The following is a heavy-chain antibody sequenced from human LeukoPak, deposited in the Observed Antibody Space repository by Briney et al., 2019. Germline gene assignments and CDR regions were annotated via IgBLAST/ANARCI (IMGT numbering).Heavy chain of an antibody. CDR3: AKSTGGSCYSASDL. CDR2: ISGSGGST. V-gene: IGHV3-23*01. D-gene: IGHD2-15*01. J-gene: IGHJ2*01. Sequence: GGSLRLSCAASGFTFSSYAMSWVRQAPGKGLEWVSAISGSGGSTYYADSVKGRFTISRDNSKNTMSLQMNSLRAEDTAVYYCAKSTGGSCYSASDLWGRGTLVTVSS. CDR1: GFTFSSYA.